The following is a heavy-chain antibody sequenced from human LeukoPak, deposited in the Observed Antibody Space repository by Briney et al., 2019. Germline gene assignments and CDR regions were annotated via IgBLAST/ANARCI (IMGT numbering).Heavy chain of an antibody. D-gene: IGHD3-22*01. CDR1: GFNFRTYV. V-gene: IGHV3-30-3*02. J-gene: IGHJ6*02. CDR3: AKAPYYYDSSGVMSGVDV. Sequence: GGSLRLSCAVYGFNFRTYVLHWVRQAPGKGLEWVAVMSSDEKTVFYADSVKGRFTISRDNSKNTLYLQMNSLRAEDTAVYYCAKAPYYYDSSGVMSGVDVWGQGTTVTVSS. CDR2: MSSDEKTV.